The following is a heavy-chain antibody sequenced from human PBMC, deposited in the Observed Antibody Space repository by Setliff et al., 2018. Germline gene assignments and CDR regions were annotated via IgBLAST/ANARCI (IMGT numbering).Heavy chain of an antibody. J-gene: IGHJ4*02. CDR1: GASISSGSYY. CDR2: IHSSGSA. CDR3: ARGGTFRYFDF. Sequence: SETLSLTCTVSGASISSGSYYWSWIRQPAGKGLEWIGHIHSSGSANYNSSLESRLTMSLDPSKKQFSLRLTSVTAADTAIYYCARGGTFRYFDFWGQGAPVTVSS. V-gene: IGHV4-61*09. D-gene: IGHD5-12*01.